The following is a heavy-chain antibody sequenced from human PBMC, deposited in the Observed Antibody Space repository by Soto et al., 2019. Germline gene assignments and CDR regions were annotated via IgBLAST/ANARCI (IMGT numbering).Heavy chain of an antibody. CDR1: GYTFTSYG. CDR3: ARDGGSSWSHYYYYYGMDV. Sequence: QVQLVQSGAEVKKPGASVKVSCKASGYTFTSYGISWVRQAPGQGLAWMGWISAYNGNTNYAQKLQGRVTMTTDTCTSTAYMELRSLRSDDTAVYYCARDGGSSWSHYYYYYGMDVWCRGTTVTVSS. D-gene: IGHD6-13*01. CDR2: ISAYNGNT. V-gene: IGHV1-18*01. J-gene: IGHJ6*02.